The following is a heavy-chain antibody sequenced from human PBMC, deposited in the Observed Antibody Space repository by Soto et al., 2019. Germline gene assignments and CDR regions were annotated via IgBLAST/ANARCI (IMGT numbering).Heavy chain of an antibody. CDR3: AKDHPVIEVVKVFEY. J-gene: IGHJ4*02. D-gene: IGHD3-22*01. Sequence: GGTLRLSCAASGFSFSSYAMSWVRQAPGKGLDWVSAISGSGTRTHYADSVKGRFTISRDNSKNTLYLQMNSLRAEDTAVYYCAKDHPVIEVVKVFEYWGRGALVTVSS. CDR2: ISGSGTRT. V-gene: IGHV3-23*01. CDR1: GFSFSSYA.